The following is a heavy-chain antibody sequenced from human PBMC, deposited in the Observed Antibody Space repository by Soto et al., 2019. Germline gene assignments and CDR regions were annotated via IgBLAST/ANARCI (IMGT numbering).Heavy chain of an antibody. CDR3: ATTGEVYGSGSYYNRGAYYYYYGMDV. CDR1: GGTFSSYA. J-gene: IGHJ6*02. CDR2: IIPIFGTA. V-gene: IGHV1-69*01. D-gene: IGHD3-10*01. Sequence: QVQLVQSGAEVKKPGSSVKVSCKASGGTFSSYAISWVRQAPGQGLEWMGGIIPIFGTANYAQKFQGRVTITADESTSKAYMELSSLRSEDTAVYYCATTGEVYGSGSYYNRGAYYYYYGMDVWGQGTTVTVSS.